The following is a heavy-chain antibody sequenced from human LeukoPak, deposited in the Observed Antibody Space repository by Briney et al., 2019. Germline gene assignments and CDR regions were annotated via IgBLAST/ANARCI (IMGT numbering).Heavy chain of an antibody. D-gene: IGHD5-18*01. CDR3: ARDYSSGGYSYKYYYMDV. CDR2: INHSGST. Sequence: SETLSLTCAVYGGSFSGYYWSWIRQPPGKGLEWIGEINHSGSTNYNPSLKSRVTISVDTSKNQFSLKLSSVTAADTAVYYCARDYSSGGYSYKYYYMDVWGKGTTVTVSS. CDR1: GGSFSGYY. V-gene: IGHV4-34*01. J-gene: IGHJ6*03.